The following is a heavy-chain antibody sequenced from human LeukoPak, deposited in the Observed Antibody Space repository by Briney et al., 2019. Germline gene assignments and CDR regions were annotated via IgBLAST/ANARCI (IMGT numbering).Heavy chain of an antibody. Sequence: ASVKVSCKASGYTFTGYYMHWVRQAPGQGLEWMGWINPNSGGTNYAQKFQGRVTMTRDTSISTAYMELSRLRSDDTAVYYCARVGYCSSTSCFDYWGQGTLATVSS. V-gene: IGHV1-2*02. CDR1: GYTFTGYY. J-gene: IGHJ4*02. CDR3: ARVGYCSSTSCFDY. CDR2: INPNSGGT. D-gene: IGHD2-2*01.